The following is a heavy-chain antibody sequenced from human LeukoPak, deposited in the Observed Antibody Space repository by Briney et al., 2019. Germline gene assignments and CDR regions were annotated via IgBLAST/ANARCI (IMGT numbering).Heavy chain of an antibody. CDR1: GYTFTGYY. CDR3: ARAGQLGFNWFDP. V-gene: IGHV1-2*02. D-gene: IGHD5-18*01. CDR2: INPNSGGT. J-gene: IGHJ5*02. Sequence: GASVKVSCKASGYTFTGYYMHWVRQAPGQGLEWMGWINPNSGGTNYAQKFQGRVTMTRDTSISTAYMELSRVRSDDTAVYYCARAGQLGFNWFDPWGQGTLVTVSS.